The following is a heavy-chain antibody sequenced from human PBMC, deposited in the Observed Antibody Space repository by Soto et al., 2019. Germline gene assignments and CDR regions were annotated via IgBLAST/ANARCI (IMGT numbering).Heavy chain of an antibody. Sequence: SETLSLTCTVSGGSIYSYYWSWIRQPPGKGLEWIGYVYFSGTTNYNPSLKSRVTISVDMSKNQFSLKLSSVTAADTAVYYCARGHNYGYSTFDMWGQGTMVT. CDR2: VYFSGTT. CDR1: GGSIYSYY. CDR3: ARGHNYGYSTFDM. D-gene: IGHD5-18*01. V-gene: IGHV4-59*01. J-gene: IGHJ3*02.